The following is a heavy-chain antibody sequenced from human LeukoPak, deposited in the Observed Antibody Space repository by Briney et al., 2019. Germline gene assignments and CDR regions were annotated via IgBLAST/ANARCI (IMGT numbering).Heavy chain of an antibody. Sequence: ASVKVSCKASGYTFTNYGIHWVRQAPGQGLEWMGWISAYNGNTKYAQNLQGRVTMTTDTSTSTAYMELRSLRSDATAVYYCARGPLGAAFDAWGQGTLVTVSS. CDR1: GYTFTNYG. D-gene: IGHD3-16*01. V-gene: IGHV1-18*01. J-gene: IGHJ4*02. CDR3: ARGPLGAAFDA. CDR2: ISAYNGNT.